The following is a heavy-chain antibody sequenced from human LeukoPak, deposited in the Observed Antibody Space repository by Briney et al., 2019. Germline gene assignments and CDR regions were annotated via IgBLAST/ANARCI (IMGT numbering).Heavy chain of an antibody. D-gene: IGHD6-25*01. CDR2: TKSKAHSYTT. Sequence: GGSLRLSCAASGFTFSDHYMDWARQAPGKGLEWVGQTKSKAHSYTTEYAASVKARFSISRDDSKNSLYLQMNSLKTEDTAVYYCARGEQRTGYWGQGTLVTVSS. CDR1: GFTFSDHY. V-gene: IGHV3-72*01. J-gene: IGHJ4*02. CDR3: ARGEQRTGY.